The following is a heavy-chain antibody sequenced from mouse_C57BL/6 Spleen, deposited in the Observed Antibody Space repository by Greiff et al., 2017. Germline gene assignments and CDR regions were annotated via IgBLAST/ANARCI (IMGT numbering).Heavy chain of an antibody. CDR3: ATYYYGSEYYFDY. CDR1: GYTFTSYW. V-gene: IGHV1-59*01. Sequence: VQLQQPGAELVRPGTSVKLSCTASGYTFTSYWMHWVQQRPGQGLEWIGVIDPSDSYTNYNQKFKGKATLTVDTSSRTAYMQLRSLTSEDSAVYYCATYYYGSEYYFDYWGQGTTLTVSS. J-gene: IGHJ2*01. CDR2: IDPSDSYT. D-gene: IGHD1-1*01.